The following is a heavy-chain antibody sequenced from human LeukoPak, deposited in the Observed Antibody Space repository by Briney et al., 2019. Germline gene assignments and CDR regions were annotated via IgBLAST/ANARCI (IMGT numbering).Heavy chain of an antibody. V-gene: IGHV4-34*01. CDR2: INHSGST. CDR3: ARWGSGWYYFDY. J-gene: IGHJ4*02. Sequence: SETLSLTCAVYGGSFSGYYWSWIRQPPGKGLEWIGEINHSGSTSYNPSLKSRVTISVDTSKNQFSLKLSSVTAADTAVYYCARWGSGWYYFDYWGQGTLVTVSS. D-gene: IGHD6-19*01. CDR1: GGSFSGYY.